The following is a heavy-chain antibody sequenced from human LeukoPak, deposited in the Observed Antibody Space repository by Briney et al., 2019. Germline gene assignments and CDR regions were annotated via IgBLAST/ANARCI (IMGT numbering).Heavy chain of an antibody. Sequence: SETLSLTCSVSGGSISSFYCNWMRQPAGKGLEWIGRIYTSGTTTYNPSLKSRVTMSVDTSKNQFSLKLSSVTAADTAVYYCARDHSGWYVGYFDYWGQGTLVTVSS. J-gene: IGHJ4*02. CDR2: IYTSGTT. V-gene: IGHV4-4*07. CDR1: GGSISSFY. CDR3: ARDHSGWYVGYFDY. D-gene: IGHD6-19*01.